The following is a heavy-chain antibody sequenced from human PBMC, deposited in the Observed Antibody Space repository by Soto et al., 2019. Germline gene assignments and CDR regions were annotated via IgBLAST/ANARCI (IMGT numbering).Heavy chain of an antibody. V-gene: IGHV3-9*01. Sequence: GGSLRLSCAASGFTFDDYAMHWVRQAPGKGLEWVSGISWNSGSIGYADSVKGRFTISRDNAKNSLYLQMNSLRAEDTALYYCAKDMAPLYSSGWYSFDYWGQGTLVTVSS. CDR1: GFTFDDYA. CDR2: ISWNSGSI. D-gene: IGHD6-19*01. J-gene: IGHJ4*02. CDR3: AKDMAPLYSSGWYSFDY.